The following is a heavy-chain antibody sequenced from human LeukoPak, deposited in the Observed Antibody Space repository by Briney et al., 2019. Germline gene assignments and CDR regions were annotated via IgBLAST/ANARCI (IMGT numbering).Heavy chain of an antibody. CDR1: GGSISSYY. J-gene: IGHJ4*02. V-gene: IGHV4-59*08. Sequence: PSETLSLTCTVSGGSISSYYWSWIRQPPGKGLEWIGYIYYSGSTNYNPSLKSRVTISEDTSKNQFSLKLSSVTAADTAVYYCARRGILTGYYFFDYWGQGTLVTVSS. D-gene: IGHD3-9*01. CDR3: ARRGILTGYYFFDY. CDR2: IYYSGST.